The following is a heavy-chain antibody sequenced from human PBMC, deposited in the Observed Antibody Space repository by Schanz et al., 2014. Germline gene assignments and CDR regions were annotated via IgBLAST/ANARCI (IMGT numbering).Heavy chain of an antibody. CDR1: GLTFSDYY. J-gene: IGHJ4*02. CDR2: ISSSSSYT. V-gene: IGHV3-11*05. Sequence: VQLVESGGGLAQPGGSLRLSCAASGLTFSDYYMSWIRQAPGKGLEWVSYISSSSSYTNYADSVKGRFTISRDNAKNSLYLQMNSLRAEDTAVYYCAKVAPAATYLDSWGLGTLVTVSS. D-gene: IGHD2-2*01. CDR3: AKVAPAATYLDS.